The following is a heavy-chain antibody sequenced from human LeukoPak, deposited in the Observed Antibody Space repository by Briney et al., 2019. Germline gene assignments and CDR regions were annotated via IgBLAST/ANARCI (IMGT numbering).Heavy chain of an antibody. CDR1: GFTFSNYW. CDR3: ARGRYTNGWYPDYFDY. J-gene: IGHJ4*02. D-gene: IGHD6-19*01. CDR2: IKQDGTDK. V-gene: IGHV3-7*01. Sequence: GGSLRLSCAASGFTFSNYWMSWVRQAPGKGLEWVGNIKQDGTDKYYLDSVKGRFTISRDNSQNSLCLQMNSLRAEDTAVYFCARGRYTNGWYPDYFDYWGQGTLVTVSS.